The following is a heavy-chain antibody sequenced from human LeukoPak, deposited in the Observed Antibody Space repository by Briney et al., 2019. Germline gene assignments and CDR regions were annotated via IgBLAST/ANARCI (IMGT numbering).Heavy chain of an antibody. V-gene: IGHV6-1*01. CDR2: TYYRSKWYN. J-gene: IGHJ4*02. CDR1: GDSVSSNML. Sequence: SQTLSLTCAISGDSVSSNMLWNWIRQSPSRGLEWLGRTYYRSKWYNDYAVSVKSRITINPDTSKNQFSLQLNSVTPEDTAVYYCARDYENHFDYWGQGTLVTVSS. D-gene: IGHD3-3*01. CDR3: ARDYENHFDY.